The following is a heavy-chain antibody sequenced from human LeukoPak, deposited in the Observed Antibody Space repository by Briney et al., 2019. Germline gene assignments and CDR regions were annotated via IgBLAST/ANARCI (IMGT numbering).Heavy chain of an antibody. V-gene: IGHV4-34*01. CDR2: INHSGRT. CDR1: GGSFSGYY. CDR3: ARGAGYCSGGSCSRLKYYFDY. J-gene: IGHJ4*02. Sequence: SETLSLTCAVYGGSFSGYYWSWIRQPPGKGLEWVGEINHSGRTNYNPSLKSRVTISVDTSKNQFSLKLSSVTAADTAVYYCARGAGYCSGGSCSRLKYYFDYWGQGTLVTVSS. D-gene: IGHD2-15*01.